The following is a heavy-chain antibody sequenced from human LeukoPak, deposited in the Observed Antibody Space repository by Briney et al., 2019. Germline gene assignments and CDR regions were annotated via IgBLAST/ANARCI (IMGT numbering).Heavy chain of an antibody. Sequence: GGSLRLSCAASGFTFSSYAMSWVRQAPGKGLEWVSAISGSGGSTYYADSVKGRFTISRDNSKNSLYLQMNSLRAEDTAVYYCARDLAHYDFWSGYHNYYYYYGMDVWGQGTTVTVSS. CDR1: GFTFSSYA. V-gene: IGHV3-23*01. D-gene: IGHD3-3*01. J-gene: IGHJ6*02. CDR3: ARDLAHYDFWSGYHNYYYYYGMDV. CDR2: ISGSGGST.